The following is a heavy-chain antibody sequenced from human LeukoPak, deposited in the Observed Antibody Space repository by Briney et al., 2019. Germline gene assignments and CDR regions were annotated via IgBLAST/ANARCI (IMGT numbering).Heavy chain of an antibody. V-gene: IGHV4-39*01. Sequence: SETLSLTCTVSGGSISSSSYYWGWIRQPPGKGLEWIGSVYYSGSTYYKSSLKSRVTMSVDTSKNQFSLKMTSVTAADTAVYYCARAYWGNSKYYFDYWGQGALVTVSS. CDR1: GGSISSSSYY. CDR3: ARAYWGNSKYYFDY. D-gene: IGHD4-23*01. CDR2: VYYSGST. J-gene: IGHJ4*02.